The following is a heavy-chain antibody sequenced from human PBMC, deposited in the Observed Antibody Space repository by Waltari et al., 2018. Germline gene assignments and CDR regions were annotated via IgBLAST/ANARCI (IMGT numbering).Heavy chain of an antibody. D-gene: IGHD3-9*01. CDR3: ARGLRIDWLRADWFDP. CDR2: IDPNGGGT. J-gene: IGHJ5*02. V-gene: IGHV1-2*02. Sequence: EWMGWIDPNGGGTNYAREFQGRVTMTRDTSISTAYMVLSRLRSDGRAVYYCARGLRIDWLRADWFDPWGQGTLVTGSS.